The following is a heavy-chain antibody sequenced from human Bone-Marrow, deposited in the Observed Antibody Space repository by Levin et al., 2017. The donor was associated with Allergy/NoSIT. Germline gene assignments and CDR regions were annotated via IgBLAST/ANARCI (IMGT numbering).Heavy chain of an antibody. CDR2: IYPGDSDT. J-gene: IGHJ4*02. D-gene: IGHD5-18*01. V-gene: IGHV5-51*01. CDR1: GYSFTSYW. CDR3: ARHPRGYSYGHIDY. Sequence: GGSLRLSCKGSGYSFTSYWIGWVRQMPGKGLEWMGIIYPGDSDTRYSPSFQGQVTISADKSISTAYLQWSSLKASDTAMYYCARHPRGYSYGHIDYWGQGTLVTVSS.